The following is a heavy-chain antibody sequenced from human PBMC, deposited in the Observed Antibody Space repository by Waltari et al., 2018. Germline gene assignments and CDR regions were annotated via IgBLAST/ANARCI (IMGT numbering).Heavy chain of an antibody. Sequence: EVQLVESGGGLIQPGGSLRLSCAASGFTVSSNYMSWVRQAPGKGLEWVSVIYSGGSTYYADSVKGRFTISRDNSKNTLYLQMNSLRAGDTAVYYCAKDRRYISSWSTVFDIWGQGTMVTVSS. CDR3: AKDRRYISSWSTVFDI. D-gene: IGHD6-13*01. J-gene: IGHJ3*02. V-gene: IGHV3-53*01. CDR2: IYSGGST. CDR1: GFTVSSNY.